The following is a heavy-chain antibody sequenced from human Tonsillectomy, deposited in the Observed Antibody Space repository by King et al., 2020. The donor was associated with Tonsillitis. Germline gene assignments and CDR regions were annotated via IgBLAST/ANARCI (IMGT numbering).Heavy chain of an antibody. D-gene: IGHD1-26*01. CDR3: ARHVTSGSYEGPDAFDI. V-gene: IGHV5-51*01. Sequence: QLVQSGAEVKKPGESLKISCKGSGYSFTSYWIGWVRQMPGKGLEWMGIIYPGDSDTRYRPSFQGQVTISADKSISTAYLQWSSLTASDTAMYYCARHVTSGSYEGPDAFDIWGQGTMVTVSS. CDR1: GYSFTSYW. CDR2: IYPGDSDT. J-gene: IGHJ3*02.